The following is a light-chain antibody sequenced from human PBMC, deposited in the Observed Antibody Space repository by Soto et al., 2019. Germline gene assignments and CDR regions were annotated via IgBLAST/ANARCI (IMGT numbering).Light chain of an antibody. CDR2: DAS. Sequence: DIQMTQSPSSLSASVGDRVTITCQASQNINTYLNWYQQKPGRAPKLLIYDASNLEAGVPSRFRGSGSGTDFTFTISRLQPEDIATYYCHQYENLPTFGQGTRLAIK. V-gene: IGKV1-33*01. CDR3: HQYENLPT. CDR1: QNINTY. J-gene: IGKJ5*01.